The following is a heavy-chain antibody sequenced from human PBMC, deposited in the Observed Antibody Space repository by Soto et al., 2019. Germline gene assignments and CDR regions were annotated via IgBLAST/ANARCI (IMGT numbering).Heavy chain of an antibody. CDR3: ARGGDVLRYFDWLFGLDY. Sequence: ASVKVSGKASGYTFTGYYMHWVRQAPGQGLEWMGWINPNSGGTNYAQKFQGWVTMTRETSISTAYMELSRLRSDDTAVYYCARGGDVLRYFDWLFGLDYWGQGTLVTVSS. CDR1: GYTFTGYY. CDR2: INPNSGGT. J-gene: IGHJ4*02. D-gene: IGHD3-9*01. V-gene: IGHV1-2*04.